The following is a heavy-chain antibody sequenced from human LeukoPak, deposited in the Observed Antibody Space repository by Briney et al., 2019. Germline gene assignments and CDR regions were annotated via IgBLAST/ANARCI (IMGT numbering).Heavy chain of an antibody. CDR3: VRGGQGDGYSADDAFDI. J-gene: IGHJ3*02. Sequence: SQTLSLTCAISGDNVSSNSAVWNWIRQSPSRGLEWLGRTYYRSKWYNDYAVSVKSRITINPDTSKNQFSLQLNSVTLEDTAVYYCVRGGQGDGYSADDAFDIWGQGTMVTVSS. CDR1: GDNVSSNSAV. D-gene: IGHD5-24*01. V-gene: IGHV6-1*01. CDR2: TYYRSKWYN.